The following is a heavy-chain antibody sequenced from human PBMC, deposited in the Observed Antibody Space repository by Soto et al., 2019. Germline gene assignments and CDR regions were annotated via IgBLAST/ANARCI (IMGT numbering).Heavy chain of an antibody. CDR1: GGSFSGYY. D-gene: IGHD2-2*01. V-gene: IGHV4-34*01. J-gene: IGHJ5*02. CDR2: INHSGST. CDR3: ATPGGSCSSTSCPNLFDP. Sequence: PSETLSLTCAVYGGSFSGYYWSWIRQPPGKELEWIGGINHSGSTNYNPSLKSRVTISVDTSKNQFSLKLSSVTAADTAVYYCATPGGSCSSTSCPNLFDPWGQGTLVTVSS.